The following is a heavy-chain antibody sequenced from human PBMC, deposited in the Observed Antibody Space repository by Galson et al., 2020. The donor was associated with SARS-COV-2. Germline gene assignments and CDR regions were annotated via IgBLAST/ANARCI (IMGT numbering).Heavy chain of an antibody. CDR1: GFSLSTSGVG. CDR3: ARVSLPDAVDI. CDR2: IYWDDDK. D-gene: IGHD3-16*01. V-gene: IGHV2-5*02. J-gene: IGHJ3*02. Sequence: SGPTLVKPTQTLTLTCTFSGFSLSTSGVGVGWIRQPPGKALEWLALIYWDDDKRYSPSLKSRLTITKDTSKNQLVLTMTNMDPVDTATYYCARVSLPDAVDIWGQVIMVTVAS.